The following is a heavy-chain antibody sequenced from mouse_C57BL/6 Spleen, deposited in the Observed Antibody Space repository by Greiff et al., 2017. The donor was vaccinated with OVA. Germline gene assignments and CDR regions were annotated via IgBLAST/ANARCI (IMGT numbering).Heavy chain of an antibody. V-gene: IGHV1-52*01. Sequence: QVQLQQPGAELVRPGSSVKLSCKASGYTFTSYWMHWVKQRPIQGLEWIGNIDPSDSETHYNHKFKDQATLTVDKSSSTAYMQLSSLTAEDSAVYCCARGGGNWFAYWGQGTLVTVSA. CDR1: GYTFTSYW. CDR3: ARGGGNWFAY. D-gene: IGHD2-1*01. J-gene: IGHJ3*01. CDR2: IDPSDSET.